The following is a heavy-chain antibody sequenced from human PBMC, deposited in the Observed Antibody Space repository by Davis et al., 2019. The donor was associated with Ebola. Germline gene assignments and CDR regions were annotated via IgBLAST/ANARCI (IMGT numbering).Heavy chain of an antibody. CDR2: IYSGGST. CDR3: ASDQKGIKIFGVVARYYYYDMDV. J-gene: IGHJ6*02. V-gene: IGHV3-66*01. Sequence: GEALNISCAAAGFTVSSNYMSLVRQAPGKGLEWGSVIYSGGSTYYAHSVKGRFTISRDKSKNTLYLEMNSLRAEDTAVYYCASDQKGIKIFGVVARYYYYDMDVWGQGTTVTVSS. D-gene: IGHD3-3*01. CDR1: GFTVSSNY.